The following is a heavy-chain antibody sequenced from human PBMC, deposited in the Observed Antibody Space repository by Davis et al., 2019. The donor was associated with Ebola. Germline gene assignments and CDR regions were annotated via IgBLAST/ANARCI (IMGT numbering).Heavy chain of an antibody. J-gene: IGHJ4*02. CDR1: GYSFTRYW. CDR3: ARHTEGSGWWDFDY. Sequence: GESLKISCKGSGYSFTRYWLAWVRQMPGKGLEWMGIIYPGDSDTRYRPSIQGQVTISADKSISTAYLQWTSLKASDTGMYYCARHTEGSGWWDFDYWGQGTLVTVPS. D-gene: IGHD6-19*01. CDR2: IYPGDSDT. V-gene: IGHV5-51*01.